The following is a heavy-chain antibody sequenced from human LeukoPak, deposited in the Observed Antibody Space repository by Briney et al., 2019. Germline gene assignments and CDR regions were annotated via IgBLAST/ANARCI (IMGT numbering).Heavy chain of an antibody. CDR2: ISAYSGNT. J-gene: IGHJ3*02. CDR3: VRAVAGPDAFDI. Sequence: ASVKVSCKASGYTFTSYGISWVRQAPGQGLEWMGWISAYSGNTNYAQKLQGRVTMTTDTSTSTAYMELRSLRSDDTAVYYCVRAVAGPDAFDIWGQGTMVTVSS. CDR1: GYTFTSYG. D-gene: IGHD6-19*01. V-gene: IGHV1-18*01.